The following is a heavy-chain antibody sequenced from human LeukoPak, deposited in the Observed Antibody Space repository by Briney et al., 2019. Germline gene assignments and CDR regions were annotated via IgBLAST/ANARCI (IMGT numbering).Heavy chain of an antibody. V-gene: IGHV1-2*02. CDR3: ARDPIFGVVKGWFDP. CDR2: INPNSGGT. CDR1: GCTFTGYY. J-gene: IGHJ5*02. D-gene: IGHD3-3*01. Sequence: ASVKVSCKASGCTFTGYYMHWVRQAPGQGLEWMGWINPNSGGTNYAQKFQGRVTMTRDTSISTAYMELSRLRSDDTAVYYCARDPIFGVVKGWFDPWGQGTLVTVSS.